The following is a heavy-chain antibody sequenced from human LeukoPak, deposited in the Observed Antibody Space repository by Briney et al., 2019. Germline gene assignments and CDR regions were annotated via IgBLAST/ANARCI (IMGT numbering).Heavy chain of an antibody. V-gene: IGHV1-2*06. Sequence: PGASVKVSCKVSGYTLTELSMHWVRQAPGQGLEWMGRINPNSGGTNYAQKFQGRVTMTRDTSISTAYMELSRLRSDDTAVYYCARLIAAANNPLFDYWGQGTLVTVSS. CDR3: ARLIAAANNPLFDY. CDR2: INPNSGGT. D-gene: IGHD6-13*01. J-gene: IGHJ4*02. CDR1: GYTLTELS.